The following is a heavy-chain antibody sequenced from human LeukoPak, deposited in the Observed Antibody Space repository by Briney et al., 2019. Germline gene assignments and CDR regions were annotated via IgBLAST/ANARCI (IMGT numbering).Heavy chain of an antibody. J-gene: IGHJ3*02. CDR1: GYTFTSYA. D-gene: IGHD3-22*01. Sequence: ASVKVSCKASGYTFTSYAMHWVRQAPGQRLEWMGWINAGNGNTKYSQKFQGRVTITRDTSASTAYMELSSLRSEDTAVYYCARGGYYYPDLAPNAFDIWGQGTVVTVSS. V-gene: IGHV1-3*01. CDR3: ARGGYYYPDLAPNAFDI. CDR2: INAGNGNT.